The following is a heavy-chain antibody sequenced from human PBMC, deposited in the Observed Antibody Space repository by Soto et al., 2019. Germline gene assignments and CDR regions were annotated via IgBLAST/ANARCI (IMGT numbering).Heavy chain of an antibody. D-gene: IGHD5-12*01. CDR3: ARAISGYVS. J-gene: IGHJ5*02. CDR2: INTGNGNT. Sequence: QVQLVQSGAEVKKPGASVKVACKASGITYTTYAIHWVRQAPGQGLEWMGWINTGNGNTRYSQRFQGRVTLTMDTSASTAYMDVSSLTSEDTAVYYCARAISGYVSWGQGTLITVSS. CDR1: GITYTTYA. V-gene: IGHV1-3*04.